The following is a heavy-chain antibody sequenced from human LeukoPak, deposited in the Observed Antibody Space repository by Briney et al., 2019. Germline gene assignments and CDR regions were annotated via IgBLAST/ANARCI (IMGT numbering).Heavy chain of an antibody. Sequence: GESLKISCKASGYTFTNYWIGWVRQMPGKGLEWMGIIYPGDSDTRYSPSFQGQVTISADKSITTAYLQWSSLKATDTAMYYCARSGGWDKDYFDYWGQGTLGTVPS. J-gene: IGHJ4*02. V-gene: IGHV5-51*01. CDR1: GYTFTNYW. D-gene: IGHD6-19*01. CDR3: ARSGGWDKDYFDY. CDR2: IYPGDSDT.